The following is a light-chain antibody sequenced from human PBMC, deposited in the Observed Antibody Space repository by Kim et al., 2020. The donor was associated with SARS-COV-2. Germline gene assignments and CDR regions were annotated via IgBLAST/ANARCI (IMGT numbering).Light chain of an antibody. CDR1: DSGSKN. V-gene: IGLV3-9*01. CDR2: RDS. Sequence: VARGQTDRITCGGNDSGSKNVHWYQQKPGQAPVLVIYRDSNRPTGIPERFSGSNSGNTATLTISRAQAGDEADYYCQVWDSSTWVFGGGTQLTVL. J-gene: IGLJ3*02. CDR3: QVWDSSTWV.